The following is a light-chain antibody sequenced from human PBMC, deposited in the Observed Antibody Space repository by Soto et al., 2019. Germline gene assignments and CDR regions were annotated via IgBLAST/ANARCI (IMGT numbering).Light chain of an antibody. CDR1: SSDVGAYNY. CDR3: SSYTTSRAYV. CDR2: EVS. V-gene: IGLV2-14*01. J-gene: IGLJ1*01. Sequence: QSALTQPASVSGSPGQSITISCTGTSSDVGAYNYVSWYQQQSGKAPKLMIHEVSNRPSGVSNRFSGSKSGNTASLTIPGLQAEDEADYYCSSYTTSRAYVFGIGTKVTVL.